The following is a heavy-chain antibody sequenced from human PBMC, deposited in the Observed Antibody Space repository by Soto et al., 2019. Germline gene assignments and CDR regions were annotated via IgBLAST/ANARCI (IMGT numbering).Heavy chain of an antibody. CDR1: GGSFSTYY. J-gene: IGHJ1*01. CDR2: INHSGNT. CDR3: AMSGYYRFDF. V-gene: IGHV4-34*01. D-gene: IGHD4-17*01. Sequence: SETLSLTCAVYGGSFSTYYWNWIRQPPGKGLEWIGEINHSGNTQYNPSLKSRVTMSLDTSKKQVSLDLTSVTAADTAVYYCAMSGYYRFDFWGQGILVTVSS.